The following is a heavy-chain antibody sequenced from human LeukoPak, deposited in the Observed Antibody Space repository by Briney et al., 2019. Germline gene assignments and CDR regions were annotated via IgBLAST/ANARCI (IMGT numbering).Heavy chain of an antibody. J-gene: IGHJ6*03. V-gene: IGHV3-7*03. D-gene: IGHD6-19*01. CDR1: GFSFSSYW. CDR3: ARAGNGWYHYYYYWHV. CDR2: INQDGSEK. Sequence: GGSLRLSCAASGFSFSSYWMTWVRQAPGKGLEWVANINQDGSEKYYVDSVKGRFTISRDNSKNTLYLQMNSLRAEDTAVYYCARAGNGWYHYYYYWHVWGKGTTVTISS.